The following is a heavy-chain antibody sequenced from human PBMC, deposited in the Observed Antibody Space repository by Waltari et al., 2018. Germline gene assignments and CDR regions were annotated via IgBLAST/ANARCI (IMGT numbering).Heavy chain of an antibody. CDR1: GFTFSSYA. CDR3: AKLFLYGSGSYFDY. CDR2: ISYDGSNK. Sequence: QVQLVESGGGVVQPGRSLRLSCAASGFTFSSYAMHWVRQAPGKGLEWVAVISYDGSNKYYADSVKGRFTISRDNSKNTLYLQMNSLRAEDTAVYYCAKLFLYGSGSYFDYWGQGTLVTVSS. D-gene: IGHD3-10*01. J-gene: IGHJ4*02. V-gene: IGHV3-30-3*02.